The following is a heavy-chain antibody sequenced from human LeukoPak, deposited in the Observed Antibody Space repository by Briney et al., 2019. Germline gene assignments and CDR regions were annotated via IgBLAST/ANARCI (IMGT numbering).Heavy chain of an antibody. V-gene: IGHV1-2*02. CDR3: ARYSGGGDCFDY. Sequence: ASATVSCKASGYTFTGYYMHWVRQAPGQGLEWMGWINPNSGGTNYAQKFQGRVTMTRDTSISTAYMELSRLRSDDTAVYYCARYSGGGDCFDYWGQGTMVTVSS. J-gene: IGHJ4*02. CDR1: GYTFTGYY. D-gene: IGHD2-21*01. CDR2: INPNSGGT.